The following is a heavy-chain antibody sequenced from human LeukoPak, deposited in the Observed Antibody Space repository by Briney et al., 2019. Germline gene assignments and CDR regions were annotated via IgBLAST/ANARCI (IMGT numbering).Heavy chain of an antibody. CDR1: GFTFDDYA. Sequence: GRSLRLSCAASGFTFDDYAMHWVRQAPGKGLEWVSGISWNSGSIGYADSVKGRFTISRDNAKNSLYLQMNSLRAEDMALYYCAKDRSLEWELNDAFDIWGQGTMVTVSS. CDR3: AKDRSLEWELNDAFDI. D-gene: IGHD1-26*01. CDR2: ISWNSGSI. J-gene: IGHJ3*02. V-gene: IGHV3-9*03.